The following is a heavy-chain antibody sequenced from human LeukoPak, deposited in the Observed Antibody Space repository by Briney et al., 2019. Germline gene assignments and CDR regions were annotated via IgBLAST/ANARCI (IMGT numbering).Heavy chain of an antibody. CDR1: GGTFSSYA. Sequence: ASVKVSCKASGGTFSSYAISWVRQAPGQGLEWMGRIIPIFGTANYAQKFQGRVTITTDESTSTAYMELGSLRSEDTAVYYCARREVYARHDAFDIWGQGTMVTVSS. J-gene: IGHJ3*02. V-gene: IGHV1-69*05. CDR2: IIPIFGTA. CDR3: ARREVYARHDAFDI. D-gene: IGHD2-8*01.